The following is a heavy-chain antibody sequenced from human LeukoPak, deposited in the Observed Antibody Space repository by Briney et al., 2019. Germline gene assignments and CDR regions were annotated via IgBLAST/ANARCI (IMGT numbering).Heavy chain of an antibody. CDR3: GRDLGGRSGY. J-gene: IGHJ4*02. Sequence: GGSLRLSCAASGFTFSNFAMTWVRQAPGKGPEWVSYISGSSRTIYYADSVKGRFTISRDNAKNSLYLQMNSLRAEDTAVYYCGRDLGGRSGYWGQGTLVTVSS. CDR2: ISGSSRTI. D-gene: IGHD1-26*01. V-gene: IGHV3-48*04. CDR1: GFTFSNFA.